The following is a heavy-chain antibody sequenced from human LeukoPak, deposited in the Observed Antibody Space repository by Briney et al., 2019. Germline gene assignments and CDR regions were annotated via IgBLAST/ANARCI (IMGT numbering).Heavy chain of an antibody. CDR1: GFTFSSYW. Sequence: GGSLRLSCAASGFTFSSYWMHWVRQAPGKGLEWVSAISGSGGSTYYADSVKGRFTISRDNSKNTLYLQMNSLRAEDTAVYYCARYYYDSSGYRLYYFDYWGQGTLVTVSS. CDR3: ARYYYDSSGYRLYYFDY. CDR2: ISGSGGST. D-gene: IGHD3-22*01. J-gene: IGHJ4*02. V-gene: IGHV3-23*01.